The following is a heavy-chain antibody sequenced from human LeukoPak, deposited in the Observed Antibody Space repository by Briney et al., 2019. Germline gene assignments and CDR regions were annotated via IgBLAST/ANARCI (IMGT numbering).Heavy chain of an antibody. V-gene: IGHV1-18*01. J-gene: IGHJ4*03. D-gene: IGHD3-22*01. CDR1: GYTFTIYG. CDR2: ISAYNGNT. CDR3: ARVPDSGYLMWY. Sequence: ASVRVSSKASGYTFTIYGISWVRQAPGQGLEWMGWISAYNGNTNYAQKLQGRVTMTTDTSTSTANMELRSLRSDDTAVYYCARVPDSGYLMWYWGQRTLGTVSS.